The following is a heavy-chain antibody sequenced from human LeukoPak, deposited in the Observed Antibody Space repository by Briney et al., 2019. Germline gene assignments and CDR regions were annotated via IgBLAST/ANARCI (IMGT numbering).Heavy chain of an antibody. V-gene: IGHV3-23*01. CDR2: IIGSGGST. CDR1: GFTLSHYA. CDR3: AKVWYKYFDY. J-gene: IGHJ4*02. Sequence: GGSLRLSCAASGFTLSHYAMHWVRLAPGKGLEWVSTIIGSGGSTFYADSVKGRFTISRDNSKSTLYLQMNSLRVEDTAVYYCAKVWYKYFDYWGQGTLVTVSS. D-gene: IGHD1-1*01.